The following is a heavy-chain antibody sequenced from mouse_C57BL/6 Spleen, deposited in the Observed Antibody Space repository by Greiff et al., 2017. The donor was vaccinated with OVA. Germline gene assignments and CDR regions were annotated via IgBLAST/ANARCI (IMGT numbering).Heavy chain of an antibody. J-gene: IGHJ2*01. CDR3: ARSRYYYGSSWYYFDY. V-gene: IGHV5-17*01. D-gene: IGHD1-1*01. CDR1: GFTFSDYG. Sequence: EVQLQESGGGLVKPGGSLKLSCAASGFTFSDYGMHWVRQAPEKGLEWVAYISSGSSTIYYADTVKGRFTISRDNAKNTLFLQMTSLRSEDTAMYYCARSRYYYGSSWYYFDYWGQGTTLTVSS. CDR2: ISSGSSTI.